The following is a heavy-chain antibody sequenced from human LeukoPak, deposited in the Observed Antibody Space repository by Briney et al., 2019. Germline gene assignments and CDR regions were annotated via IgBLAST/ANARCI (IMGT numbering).Heavy chain of an antibody. V-gene: IGHV1-69*05. CDR2: IIPIFGTA. Sequence: SVKVPCKASGGTFSSYAISWVRQAPGQGLEWMGGIIPIFGTANYAQKFQGRVTITTDESTSTAYMELSSLRSEDTAVYYCARKRNYYDSSGYINWFDPWGQGTLVTVSS. CDR3: ARKRNYYDSSGYINWFDP. D-gene: IGHD3-22*01. CDR1: GGTFSSYA. J-gene: IGHJ5*02.